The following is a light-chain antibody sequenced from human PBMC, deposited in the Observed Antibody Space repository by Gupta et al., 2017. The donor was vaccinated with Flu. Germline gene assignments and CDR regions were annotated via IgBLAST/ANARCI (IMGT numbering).Light chain of an antibody. J-gene: IGLJ1*01. CDR1: SSNIGSNT. Sequence: VIIPCSGSSSNIGSNTVNWYQQFPGTAPKLLIYGNNQRPSGVPDRFSVSKSGTSASLAISGLQSEDEADYYCAAWDDSLNGHYVFGTGTKVTVL. CDR3: AAWDDSLNGHYV. V-gene: IGLV1-44*01. CDR2: GNN.